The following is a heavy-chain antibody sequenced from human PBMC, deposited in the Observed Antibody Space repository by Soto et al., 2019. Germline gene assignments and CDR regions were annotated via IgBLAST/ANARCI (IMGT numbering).Heavy chain of an antibody. CDR1: GFTFSSYG. CDR3: AKDLFTEGLYYYYGMDV. CDR2: ISYDGSNK. J-gene: IGHJ6*02. V-gene: IGHV3-30*18. Sequence: SCSASGFTFSSYGMHWVRQAPGKGLEWVAVISYDGSNKYYADSVKGRFTISRDNSKNTLYLQMNSLRAEDTAVYYCAKDLFTEGLYYYYGMDVWGQGTTVTVSS.